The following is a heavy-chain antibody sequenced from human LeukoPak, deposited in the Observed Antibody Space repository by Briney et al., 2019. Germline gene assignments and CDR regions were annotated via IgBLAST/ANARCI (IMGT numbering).Heavy chain of an antibody. CDR3: ARDYGGSGWHAFDY. V-gene: IGHV3-21*01. D-gene: IGHD6-19*01. CDR2: ISSSSSYI. Sequence: GGSLRLSCAASGFAYSSYSMNWVRQAPGKGLEWVSSISSSSSYIYYVDSVKGRFTISRDNAKNSLYLQMNSLRAEDTAVYYCARDYGGSGWHAFDYWGQGTLVTVSS. CDR1: GFAYSSYS. J-gene: IGHJ4*02.